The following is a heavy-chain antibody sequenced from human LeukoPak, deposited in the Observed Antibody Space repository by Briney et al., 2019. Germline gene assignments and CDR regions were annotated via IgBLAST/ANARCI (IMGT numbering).Heavy chain of an antibody. CDR1: GYTSTSYD. CDR2: MNPNSGKT. J-gene: IGHJ6*02. D-gene: IGHD2-2*01. CDR3: AREDCSSTSCYGGNYYYYYGMDV. V-gene: IGHV1-8*01. Sequence: ASVKVSCKASGYTSTSYDINWVRHANGQGLEWMGWMNPNSGKTGYAQKCQGRVTMTRNTSISTAYMELSSLRSEDTAVYYCAREDCSSTSCYGGNYYYYYGMDVWGQGTTVTVSS.